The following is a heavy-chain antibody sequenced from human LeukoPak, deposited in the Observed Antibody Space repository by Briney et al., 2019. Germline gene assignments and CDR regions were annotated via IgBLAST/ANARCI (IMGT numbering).Heavy chain of an antibody. CDR2: IKQDGSEK. CDR1: GFTFTNNF. CDR3: AREGFYFFDF. V-gene: IGHV3-7*01. Sequence: GRSLRLSCAASGFTFTNNFMSWVRQVPGNGLEWVANIKQDGSEKTYADSVRGRFTIFRDNAKDSVYLQMNSLRAEDSAIYYCAREGFYFFDFWGQGTLVTVSS. J-gene: IGHJ4*01.